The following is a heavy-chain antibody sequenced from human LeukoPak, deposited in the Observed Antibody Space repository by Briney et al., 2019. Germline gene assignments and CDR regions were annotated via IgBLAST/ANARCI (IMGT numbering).Heavy chain of an antibody. CDR3: ARAIAVAGKYYFDF. D-gene: IGHD6-19*01. CDR1: GFTFSSYW. Sequence: GWSLRLSCAASGFTFSSYWMHWVRQAPGKGLVWVSRINNDGTNTLYADSVRGRFTISRDNGKNTLYLQMNSLTAEDTAVYYCARAIAVAGKYYFDFWGQGTLVTVSS. V-gene: IGHV3-74*01. J-gene: IGHJ4*02. CDR2: INNDGTNT.